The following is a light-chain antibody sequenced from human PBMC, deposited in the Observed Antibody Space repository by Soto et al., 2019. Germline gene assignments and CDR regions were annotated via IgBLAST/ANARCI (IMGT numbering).Light chain of an antibody. V-gene: IGKV3-20*01. CDR2: GAS. J-gene: IGKJ2*02. CDR3: QQYGSSPCT. Sequence: EIVLTQSPGTLSLSPGERATLSCRASQSGSSSYLAWYQQKPGQAPRLLIYGASSRATGIPDRFSGSGSGTDFTLTISRLDPEDFAVYYCQQYGSSPCTFGQGTKLEIK. CDR1: QSGSSSY.